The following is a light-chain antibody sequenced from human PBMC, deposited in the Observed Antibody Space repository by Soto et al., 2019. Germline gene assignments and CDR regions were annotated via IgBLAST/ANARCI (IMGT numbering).Light chain of an antibody. CDR1: QGISNY. Sequence: DIKMTQSPSSLSASVGDRVTITCRARQGISNYLAWYQQKPGEVPKVLIYASSTVQSGVPSRFSGSGSGTDFTLTISSLQPEDVATYYCQRYNSAPLTFGGGTKVEIK. CDR2: ASS. J-gene: IGKJ4*01. V-gene: IGKV1-27*01. CDR3: QRYNSAPLT.